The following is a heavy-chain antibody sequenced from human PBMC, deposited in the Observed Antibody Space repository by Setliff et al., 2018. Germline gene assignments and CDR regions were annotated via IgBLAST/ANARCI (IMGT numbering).Heavy chain of an antibody. CDR3: ATLQQWPHY. CDR2: INGDGSSI. Sequence: GGSLRLSCAASVFTFSSYWMHWVRQAPGKGLVWVSIINGDGSSIIYADSLKGRFTISRDNAKNTLYLQMNRLRAEDMAVYYCATLQQWPHYWGRGTLVTVSS. D-gene: IGHD6-19*01. J-gene: IGHJ4*02. CDR1: VFTFSSYW. V-gene: IGHV3-74*01.